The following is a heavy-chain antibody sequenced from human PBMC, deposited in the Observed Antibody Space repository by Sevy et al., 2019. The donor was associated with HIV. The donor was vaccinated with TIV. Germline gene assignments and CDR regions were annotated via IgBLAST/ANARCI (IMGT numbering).Heavy chain of an antibody. CDR2: ISSSGNTI. D-gene: IGHD3-22*01. J-gene: IGHJ6*02. V-gene: IGHV3-48*03. CDR3: ARDLPGDSRMDV. Sequence: GGSLRLSCAASGFTFSSYAMNWVRQAPGKGLEWFSYISSSGNTIYYADSVKGRFTVSRDNAKNSLYLQMNSLRGEDTAVYYCARDLPGDSRMDVWGQGTTVTVSS. CDR1: GFTFSSYA.